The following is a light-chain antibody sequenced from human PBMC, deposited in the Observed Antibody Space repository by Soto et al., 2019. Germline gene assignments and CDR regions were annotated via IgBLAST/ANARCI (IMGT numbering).Light chain of an antibody. V-gene: IGKV1-39*01. J-gene: IGKJ4*01. CDR2: VAS. CDR1: QSINIY. CDR3: QQSFSTPQT. Sequence: DIQMTQTQSSLSASVGDIVAIACRASQSINIYLSWYQQKPGKAPKLLINVASTLQGGVPSRFSGSGSGTEFTLAISSLQPEDSATYYCQQSFSTPQTFGGGT.